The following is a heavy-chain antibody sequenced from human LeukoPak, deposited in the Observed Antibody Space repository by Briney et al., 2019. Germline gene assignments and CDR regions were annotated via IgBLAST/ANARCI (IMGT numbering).Heavy chain of an antibody. CDR3: ARAYYYDSSGYELPDY. CDR1: GFTFSSYG. V-gene: IGHV3-30*02. J-gene: IGHJ4*02. CDR2: IRYDGSNK. Sequence: GGSLRLSCAASGFTFSSYGMNWVRQAPGKGLEWVAFIRYDGSNKYYADSVRGRFTVSSDNSENTLYLQMNSLRAEDTAVYYCARAYYYDSSGYELPDYWGQGTLVTVSS. D-gene: IGHD3-22*01.